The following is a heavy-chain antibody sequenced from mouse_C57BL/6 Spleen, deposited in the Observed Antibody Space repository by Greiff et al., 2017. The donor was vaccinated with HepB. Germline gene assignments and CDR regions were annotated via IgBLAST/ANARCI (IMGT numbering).Heavy chain of an antibody. CDR1: GFSLSTSGMG. V-gene: IGHV8-12*01. D-gene: IGHD2-4*01. CDR3: AREDGYDYDGGYYAMDY. J-gene: IGHJ4*01. Sequence: QVTLKVSGPGILQSSQTLSLTCSFSGFSLSTSGMGVSWIRQPSGKGLEWLAHIYWDDDKRYNPSLKSRLTISKDTSRNQVFLKITSVDTADTATYYCAREDGYDYDGGYYAMDYWGQGTSVTVSS. CDR2: IYWDDDK.